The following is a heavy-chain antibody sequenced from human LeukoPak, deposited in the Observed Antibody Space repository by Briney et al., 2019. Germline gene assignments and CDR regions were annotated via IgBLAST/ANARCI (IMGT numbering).Heavy chain of an antibody. CDR2: IWYDGSNK. CDR1: GLTYSSYG. D-gene: IGHD2-15*01. J-gene: IGHJ4*02. V-gene: IGHV3-33*01. CDR3: TRDLLNFDY. Sequence: GGSLRLSCAASGLTYSSYGMHWVRQAPGKGLEWVAVIWYDGSNKYYADSVKGRFTISRDNSKNTLYLQMNSLKTEDTAVYYCTRDLLNFDYWGQGTLVTVSS.